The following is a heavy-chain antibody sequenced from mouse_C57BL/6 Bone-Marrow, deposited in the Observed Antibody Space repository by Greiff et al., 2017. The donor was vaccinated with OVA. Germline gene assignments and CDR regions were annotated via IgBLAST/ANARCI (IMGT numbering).Heavy chain of an antibody. CDR1: GYSITSGYY. CDR3: ARDLHHYYAMDY. CDR2: ISYDGSN. V-gene: IGHV3-6*01. D-gene: IGHD1-1*02. Sequence: EVQLVESGPGLVKPSQSLSLTCSVTGYSITSGYYWNWIRQFPGNRLEWMGYISYDGSNNYNPSLKNRISITRDTSKNQFFLKLNSVTTEDTATYYCARDLHHYYAMDYWGQGTTLTVSS. J-gene: IGHJ2*01.